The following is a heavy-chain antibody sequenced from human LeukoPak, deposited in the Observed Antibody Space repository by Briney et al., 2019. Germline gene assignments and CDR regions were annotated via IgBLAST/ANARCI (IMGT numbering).Heavy chain of an antibody. CDR1: GFTFNRYA. V-gene: IGHV3-23*01. D-gene: IGHD5-12*01. Sequence: GGSLRLSCAACGFTFNRYATSWVRQAPGKGLEWVSGISGGATGIYYTDSVEGRFTISRDNSKNTLYLQMNSLRAEDTAVYYCAKDAPNSGYDPPFFDYWGQGTLVTVSS. CDR2: ISGGATGI. CDR3: AKDAPNSGYDPPFFDY. J-gene: IGHJ4*02.